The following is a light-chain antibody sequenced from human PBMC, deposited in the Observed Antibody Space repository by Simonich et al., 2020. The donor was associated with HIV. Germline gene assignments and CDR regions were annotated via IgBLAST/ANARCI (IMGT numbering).Light chain of an antibody. CDR3: MQSLQTIT. CDR2: LGS. J-gene: IGKJ5*01. CDR1: QSLLHSNGNNY. Sequence: DIVMTQSPLSLPVTPGEPASISCRSSQSLLHSNGNNYLVWYLQKPGQSPQLLIYLGSNRASGVPDRFSGSGSGTDFTLKISRVEAEDVGVYYCMQSLQTITFGQGTRLEIK. V-gene: IGKV2-28*01.